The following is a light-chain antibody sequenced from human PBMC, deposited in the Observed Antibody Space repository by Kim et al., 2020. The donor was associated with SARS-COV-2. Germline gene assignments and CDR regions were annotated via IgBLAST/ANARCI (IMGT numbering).Light chain of an antibody. V-gene: IGKV1-5*03. CDR1: QSIQTW. Sequence: DIHMTQSPSTLSASIGDSVTITCRASQSIQTWLAWYQQKPGKAPTLLIYRASRLERGVPSRFSGSGSGTDFTLTIAGLQPDDFATYYCQQYNSRYSFGQGTKLEI. CDR2: RAS. CDR3: QQYNSRYS. J-gene: IGKJ2*03.